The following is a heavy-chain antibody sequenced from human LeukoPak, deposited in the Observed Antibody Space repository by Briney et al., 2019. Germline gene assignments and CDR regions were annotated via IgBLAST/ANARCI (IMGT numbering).Heavy chain of an antibody. V-gene: IGHV4-4*07. J-gene: IGHJ5*02. Sequence: SETLSLTCTVSGGSISSYYWSWIRQPAGKGLEWIGSIYYSGSTYYNPPLKSRVTISVDTSKNQFSLKLSSVTAADTAVYYCARDRLLHPNWFDPWGQGTLVTVSS. CDR3: ARDRLLHPNWFDP. D-gene: IGHD2-15*01. CDR1: GGSISSYY. CDR2: IYYSGST.